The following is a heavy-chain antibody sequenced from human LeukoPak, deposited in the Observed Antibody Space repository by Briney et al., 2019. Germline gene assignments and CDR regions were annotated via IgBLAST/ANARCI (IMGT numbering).Heavy chain of an antibody. CDR2: FDPEDGET. J-gene: IGHJ4*02. CDR3: ATVGALRYFDWLLYFDY. CDR1: GYTLTELS. Sequence: GASVKVSCKVSGYTLTELSMHWVRQAPGKGLEWMGGFDPEDGETIYAQKFQGRVTMTEDTSTDTAYTELSSLRSEDTAVYYCATVGALRYFDWLLYFDYWGQGTLVTVSS. V-gene: IGHV1-24*01. D-gene: IGHD3-9*01.